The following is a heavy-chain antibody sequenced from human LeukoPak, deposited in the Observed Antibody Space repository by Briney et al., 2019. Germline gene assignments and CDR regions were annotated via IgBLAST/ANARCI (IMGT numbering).Heavy chain of an antibody. V-gene: IGHV4-39*01. D-gene: IGHD5-12*01. J-gene: IGHJ4*02. CDR2: ISYSGST. CDR3: ARHSYSGYDLGY. CDR1: GGSISSTGYY. Sequence: SETLSLTCTVSGGSISSTGYYWGWIRQPPGKGLEWIGSISYSGSTYYNPSLKSRVTISVDTSKNQFSLKLSSVAAADTAVYYWARHSYSGYDLGYWGQGTLVTVSS.